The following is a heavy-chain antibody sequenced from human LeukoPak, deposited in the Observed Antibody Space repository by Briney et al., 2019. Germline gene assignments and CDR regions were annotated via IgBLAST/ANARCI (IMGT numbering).Heavy chain of an antibody. D-gene: IGHD6-6*01. CDR3: ARDPRQLYYFDY. V-gene: IGHV3-9*01. J-gene: IGHJ4*02. CDR2: ITWKSGTV. CDR1: GLTLDDYD. Sequence: PGGSLRLSCAASGLTLDDYDMHWVRQAPGKGLEWVSRITWKSGTVRYADSVKGRFTISRDNAKNSLYLQMKRLRAEDTAVYYCARDPRQLYYFDYWGQGTLVTVSS.